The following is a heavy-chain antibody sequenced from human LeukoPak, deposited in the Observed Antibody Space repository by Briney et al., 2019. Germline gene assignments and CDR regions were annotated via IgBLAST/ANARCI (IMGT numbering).Heavy chain of an antibody. CDR3: AKDYCSSTSCPNY. CDR2: IPYDGSNK. Sequence: GGSLRLSSAASGFTFSSYGMHWVRQAPGKGLEWVAVIPYDGSNKYYADSVKGRFTISRDNSKNTLYLQMNSLRAEDTAVYYCAKDYCSSTSCPNYWGQGTLVTVSS. CDR1: GFTFSSYG. V-gene: IGHV3-30*18. D-gene: IGHD2-2*01. J-gene: IGHJ4*02.